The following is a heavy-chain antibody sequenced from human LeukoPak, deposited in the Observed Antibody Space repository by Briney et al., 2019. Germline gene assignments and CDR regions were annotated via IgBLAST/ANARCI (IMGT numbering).Heavy chain of an antibody. CDR3: ASPFDSSSSDY. J-gene: IGHJ4*02. CDR1: GFTFSSYA. D-gene: IGHD6-6*01. CDR2: ISYDGSNK. Sequence: GGSLRLSCAASGFTFSSYAMHWVRQAPGKGLEWVAVISYDGSNKYYADSVKGRFTISRDNSKNTLYLQMNSLRAEDTAVYYCASPFDSSSSDYWGQGTLVTVSS. V-gene: IGHV3-30*01.